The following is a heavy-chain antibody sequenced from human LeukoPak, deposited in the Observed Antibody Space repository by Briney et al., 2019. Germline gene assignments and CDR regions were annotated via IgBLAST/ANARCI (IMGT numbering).Heavy chain of an antibody. J-gene: IGHJ4*02. V-gene: IGHV7-4-1*02. CDR3: ARTHKTSGWSPPRY. CDR1: GYAFTSYA. D-gene: IGHD6-19*01. CDR2: INTNTGNP. Sequence: GASVKVSCKASGYAFTSYAMNWVRQAPGQGLEWMGWINTNTGNPTYAQGFTGRFVFSLDTSVSTAYLQISSLKAEDTAVYYCARTHKTSGWSPPRYWGQGTLVTVSS.